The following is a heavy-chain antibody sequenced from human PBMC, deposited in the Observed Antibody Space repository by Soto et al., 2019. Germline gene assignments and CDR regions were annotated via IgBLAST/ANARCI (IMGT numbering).Heavy chain of an antibody. D-gene: IGHD3-10*01. V-gene: IGHV1-69*02. CDR1: GGTFSSYT. J-gene: IGHJ4*02. CDR3: ATNYGSGSTHFDY. CDR2: VIPILAMS. Sequence: QVQLVQSGAEVRKPGSSVKVSCTASGGTFSSYTINWVRQAPGQGPEWMGRVIPILAMSNYAQKFQGRVTITADQSTSTAYMYLSSLRSEDTALYYCATNYGSGSTHFDYWGQGTLVTVSS.